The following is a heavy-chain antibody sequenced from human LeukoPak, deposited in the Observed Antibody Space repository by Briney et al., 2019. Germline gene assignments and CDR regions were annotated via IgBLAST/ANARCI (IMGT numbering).Heavy chain of an antibody. J-gene: IGHJ6*02. V-gene: IGHV1-18*01. CDR3: ARDRRVGAKRIYYHHGMDV. D-gene: IGHD1-26*01. CDR1: GYIFTMYG. CDR2: ISPYNVRT. Sequence: ASVTVSCKASGYIFTMYGINWVRQAPGQGLERMGWISPYNVRTNSIQKFQGRVTIITDTSTRTAYMEFRSLRSDDTAVYYCARDRRVGAKRIYYHHGMDVWGQGTTVTVS.